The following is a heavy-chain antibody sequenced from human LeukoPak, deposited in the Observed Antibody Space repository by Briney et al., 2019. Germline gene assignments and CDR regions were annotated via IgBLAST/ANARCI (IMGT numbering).Heavy chain of an antibody. J-gene: IGHJ4*02. CDR3: TTMVRGY. Sequence: GGCLRLSCAASVFTFSDAWMSWVRQAPGKGLEWVGRIKSKTDGGTTDYAAPVKGRFAISGDDSKNTLYLQMDSLKTEDTAVYYCTTMVRGYWGQGTRVTVFS. CDR2: IKSKTDGGTT. D-gene: IGHD3-10*01. V-gene: IGHV3-15*01. CDR1: VFTFSDAW.